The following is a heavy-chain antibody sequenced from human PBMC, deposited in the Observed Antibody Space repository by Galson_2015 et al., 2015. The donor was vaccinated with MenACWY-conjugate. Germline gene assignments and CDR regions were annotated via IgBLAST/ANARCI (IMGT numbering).Heavy chain of an antibody. CDR2: ISKSGSPI. CDR1: GFTFTGYE. J-gene: IGHJ6*03. Sequence: SLRLSCAVSGFTFTGYEFNWVRQAPGKGLEWLSYISKSGSPIYYADSVKGRFTISRDNTKKSLVLQMNSLTAGDTAIYYCARVATWIHQYYYYMDVWGKGTTVTVSS. CDR3: ARVATWIHQYYYYMDV. D-gene: IGHD5-18*01. V-gene: IGHV3-48*03.